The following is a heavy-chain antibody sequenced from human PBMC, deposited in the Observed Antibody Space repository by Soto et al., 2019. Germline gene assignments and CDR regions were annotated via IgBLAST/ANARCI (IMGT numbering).Heavy chain of an antibody. Sequence: RLTYSATGFTFSSCVMHWVRQAPGKWLEWVSVISYDGSNKYYADSVKGRFTISRDNSKNTLYLQMNSLRAEDTAVYYCAKDRRITIFGVVISPDCSPYGIEVWGQGTTVT. CDR3: AKDRRITIFGVVISPDCSPYGIEV. CDR2: ISYDGSNK. D-gene: IGHD3-3*01. CDR1: GFTFSSCV. J-gene: IGHJ6*01. V-gene: IGHV3-30*18.